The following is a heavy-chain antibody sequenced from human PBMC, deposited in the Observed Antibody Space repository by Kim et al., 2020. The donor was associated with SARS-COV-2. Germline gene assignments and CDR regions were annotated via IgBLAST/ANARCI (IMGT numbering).Heavy chain of an antibody. D-gene: IGHD3-22*01. CDR2: IKGKPDGETT. J-gene: IGHJ4*02. V-gene: IGHV3-15*01. CDR1: GFNFNKAW. Sequence: GGSLRLSCAASGFNFNKAWMNWVRQAPGKGLEWVGRIKGKPDGETTDYAAPVKGRFTISRDESENTLYLQMNSLKTEDTAVYYCTTGFYYDTSGYYLGYWGQGTLVTVSS. CDR3: TTGFYYDTSGYYLGY.